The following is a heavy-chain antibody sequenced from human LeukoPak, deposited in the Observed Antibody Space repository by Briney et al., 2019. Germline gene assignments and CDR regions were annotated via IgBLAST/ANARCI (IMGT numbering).Heavy chain of an antibody. CDR2: IGTAGDT. V-gene: IGHV3-13*01. CDR3: ARDCVLRYFDWPRIYYYYGMDV. J-gene: IGHJ6*02. CDR1: GFTFSSYD. D-gene: IGHD3-9*01. Sequence: GGSLRLSCAASGFTFSSYDMHWVRQATGQGLEWVSAIGTAGDTYYPGSVKGRFTISRENAKNSLYLQMNSLRAEDTAVYYCARDCVLRYFDWPRIYYYYGMDVWGQGTTVTVSS.